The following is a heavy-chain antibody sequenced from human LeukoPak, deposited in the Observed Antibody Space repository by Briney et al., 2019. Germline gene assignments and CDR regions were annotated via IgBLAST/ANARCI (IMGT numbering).Heavy chain of an antibody. CDR3: AKDPVAVAGRHFDY. V-gene: IGHV3-23*01. D-gene: IGHD6-19*01. CDR1: GFTFSSYA. J-gene: IGHJ4*02. Sequence: GGSLRLSCAASGFTFSSYAMSWVRQAPGKGLEWVSAISGSGGSTNYANSVKGRFTISRDNSKNTLYLQMSSLRAEDTAVYYCAKDPVAVAGRHFDYWGQGTLVTVSS. CDR2: ISGSGGST.